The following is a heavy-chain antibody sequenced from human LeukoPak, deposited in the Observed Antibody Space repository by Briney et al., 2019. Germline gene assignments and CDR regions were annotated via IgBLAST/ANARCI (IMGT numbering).Heavy chain of an antibody. J-gene: IGHJ3*02. D-gene: IGHD3-9*01. CDR2: ISAYNGNT. V-gene: IGHV1-18*01. Sequence: ASVKVSCKASGGTFSSYAISWVRQAPGQGLEWMGWISAYNGNTNYAQKLQGRVTMTTDTSTSTAYMELGRLRSDDTAVYYCARVYYDILTGYYNRRLDAFDIWGQGTMVTVSS. CDR1: GGTFSSYA. CDR3: ARVYYDILTGYYNRRLDAFDI.